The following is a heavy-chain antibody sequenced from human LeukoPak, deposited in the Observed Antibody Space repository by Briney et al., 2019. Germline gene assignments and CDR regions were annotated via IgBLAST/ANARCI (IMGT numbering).Heavy chain of an antibody. J-gene: IGHJ4*02. D-gene: IGHD2-2*01. CDR3: ARGGVPAAIRPYYFDY. CDR2: IKQDGSEK. V-gene: IGHV3-7*01. CDR1: GFTFSSYA. Sequence: GGSLRLSCAASGFTFSSYAMSWVRQAPGKGLEWVANIKQDGSEKYYVDSVKGRFTISRDNAKNSLYLQMNSLRAEDTAVYYCARGGVPAAIRPYYFDYWGQGTLVTVSS.